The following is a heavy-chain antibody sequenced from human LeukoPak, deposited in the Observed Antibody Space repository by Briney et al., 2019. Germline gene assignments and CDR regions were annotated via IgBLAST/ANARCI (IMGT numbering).Heavy chain of an antibody. CDR2: IIHRGST. J-gene: IGHJ6*03. CDR3: ARGRKNYRSASMDA. Sequence: SETLSLTCAVYGGSFSGYYWSWIRQPPGKGLEWIGEIIHRGSTNYNPSLKSRVTISVDTSKNQFSLKLSSVTAADTAVYYCARGRKNYRSASMDAWGKGTTVTVSS. D-gene: IGHD1-7*01. CDR1: GGSFSGYY. V-gene: IGHV4-34*01.